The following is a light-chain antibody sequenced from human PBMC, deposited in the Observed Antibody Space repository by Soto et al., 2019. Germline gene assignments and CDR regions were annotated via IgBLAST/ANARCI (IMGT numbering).Light chain of an antibody. V-gene: IGLV2-14*01. CDR2: EVT. CDR3: SSHTSGSTRV. Sequence: QSVLTQPASVSGSPGQSIAISCTGTSSDVGGYDYVSWYQQHPDKAPKLMIYEVTKRPSGVSNRFSGSKSGNTASLTISGIQPEDEADYYCSSHTSGSTRVFGSGTKLTVL. J-gene: IGLJ1*01. CDR1: SSDVGGYDY.